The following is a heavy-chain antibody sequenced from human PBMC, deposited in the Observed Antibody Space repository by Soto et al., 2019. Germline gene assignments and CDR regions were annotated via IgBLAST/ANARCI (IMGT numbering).Heavy chain of an antibody. Sequence: QVQLVESGGGVVQPGRSLRLSCAASGFTFSSYGMHWVRQAPGNGLEWVAVIWYDGSNKYYADSVKGRFTISRDNSKNPLYLQMNSLRAEDTAVYYCARDGPLTVPAAQKQAPNSWYFDLWGRGTLVTVSS. D-gene: IGHD2-2*01. CDR1: GFTFSSYG. CDR2: IWYDGSNK. CDR3: ARDGPLTVPAAQKQAPNSWYFDL. V-gene: IGHV3-33*01. J-gene: IGHJ2*01.